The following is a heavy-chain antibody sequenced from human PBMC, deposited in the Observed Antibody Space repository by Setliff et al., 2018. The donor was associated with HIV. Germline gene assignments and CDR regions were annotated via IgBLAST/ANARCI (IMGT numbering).Heavy chain of an antibody. V-gene: IGHV1-69-2*01. CDR3: ARDHCSSSGCYEYSYYGMDV. D-gene: IGHD2-2*01. CDR1: GYTFTDYY. Sequence: ASVKVSCKASGYTFTDYYMHWVQQAPGKGLEWMGRVDPEHGETIYAEKFQVRVTITADTSTDTAYMELSSLRSEDTAVYYCARDHCSSSGCYEYSYYGMDVWGQGTTVTVS. CDR2: VDPEHGET. J-gene: IGHJ6*02.